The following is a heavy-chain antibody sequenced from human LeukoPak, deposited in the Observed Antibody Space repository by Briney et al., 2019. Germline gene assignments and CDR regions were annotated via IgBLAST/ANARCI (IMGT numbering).Heavy chain of an antibody. CDR2: INHSGST. D-gene: IGHD3-10*01. V-gene: IGHV4-34*01. Sequence: SETLSLTCAVYGGSFSGYYWSWIRQPPGKGLEWIGEINHSGSTNYNPSLKSRVTISVDTSKNQFSLKLSSVTAADTAVYYCARVGLWFGEFLDYWGQGTLVTVSS. CDR3: ARVGLWFGEFLDY. CDR1: GGSFSGYY. J-gene: IGHJ4*02.